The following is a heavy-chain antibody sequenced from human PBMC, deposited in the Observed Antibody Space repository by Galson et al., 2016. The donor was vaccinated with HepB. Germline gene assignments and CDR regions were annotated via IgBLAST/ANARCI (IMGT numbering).Heavy chain of an antibody. CDR2: IYPGDSET. CDR3: ARSLNYSNYFN. CDR1: GYTFTSHW. V-gene: IGHV5-51*01. Sequence: QSGAEVKKPGESLRISSKTSGYTFTSHWIGWVRQISGKGLECMGLIYPGDSETRYSPSFEGQVTISADESVGTAFLQWGCLKASDTAMYYGARSLNYSNYFNWGQGTPVTVSS. D-gene: IGHD4-11*01. J-gene: IGHJ4*02.